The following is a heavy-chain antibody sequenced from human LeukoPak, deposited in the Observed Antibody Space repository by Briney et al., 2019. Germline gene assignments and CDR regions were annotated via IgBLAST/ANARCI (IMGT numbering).Heavy chain of an antibody. Sequence: ASVKVSCKGSGDIFRRYGVTWARQAPGQGPEWMGWVRPYNGDPEYAQKSQGRVTMSTDTSTDTSYMELRSLGSDDTAVYYCARPYSANWHPHPYKMDVWGQGTTVIVSS. D-gene: IGHD1-1*01. CDR3: ARPYSANWHPHPYKMDV. CDR1: GDIFRRYG. CDR2: VRPYNGDP. J-gene: IGHJ6*02. V-gene: IGHV1-18*04.